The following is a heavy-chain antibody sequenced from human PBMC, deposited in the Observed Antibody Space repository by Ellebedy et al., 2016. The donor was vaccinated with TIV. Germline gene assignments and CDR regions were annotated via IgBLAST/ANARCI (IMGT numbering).Heavy chain of an antibody. CDR1: GFTFSSYW. CDR2: INSDGSST. CDR3: VKDRGDIIRDFDY. J-gene: IGHJ4*02. D-gene: IGHD2-21*02. Sequence: GESLKISCAASGFTFSSYWMHWVRQAPGKGLVWVSRINSDGSSTSYADSVKGRFTISRDNAKNTLDPQMSSLRPEDTAMYYCVKDRGDIIRDFDYWGQGTLITVSS. V-gene: IGHV3-74*01.